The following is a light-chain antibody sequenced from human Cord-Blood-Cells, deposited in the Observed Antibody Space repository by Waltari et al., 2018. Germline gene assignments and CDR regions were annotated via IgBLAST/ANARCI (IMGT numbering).Light chain of an antibody. Sequence: QSALTQPPSASGSPGQSVTISCPGTSSDVGGYNYGSWYQQPPGNAPKLMIYEASKRPSGVRDRFSGAKSGNTASLTVSGLQAEDEADYYCSSYAGSNNLYVFGTGTKVTVL. J-gene: IGLJ1*01. CDR2: EAS. CDR1: SSDVGGYNY. CDR3: SSYAGSNNLYV. V-gene: IGLV2-8*01.